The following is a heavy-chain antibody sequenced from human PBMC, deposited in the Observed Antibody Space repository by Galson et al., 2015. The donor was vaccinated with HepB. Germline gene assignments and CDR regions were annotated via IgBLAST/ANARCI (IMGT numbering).Heavy chain of an antibody. J-gene: IGHJ4*02. D-gene: IGHD6-13*01. CDR3: ATNFLAAADPLLNIMGREVED. V-gene: IGHV1-24*01. CDR1: GYTLTELS. Sequence: SVKVSCKVSGYTLTELSMHWVRQAPGKGLEWMGGFDPEDGETIYAQKFQGRVTMTEDTSTDTAYMELSSLRSEDTAVYYCATNFLAAADPLLNIMGREVEDWGQGTLVTVSS. CDR2: FDPEDGET.